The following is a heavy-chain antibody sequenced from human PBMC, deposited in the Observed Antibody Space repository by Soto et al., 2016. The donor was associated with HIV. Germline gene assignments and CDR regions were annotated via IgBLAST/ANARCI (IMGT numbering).Heavy chain of an antibody. CDR1: GFTFSSYS. V-gene: IGHV3-21*01. CDR2: ISSSSSYI. Sequence: EVQLVESGGGLVKPGGPVRLSCAASGFTFSSYSMNWVRQAPGKGLEWVSSISSSSSYIYYADSVKGRFTISRDNAKNSLYLQMNSLRAEDTAVYYCARDRGYYGSGRQDYWYFDLWGRGTLVTVSS. J-gene: IGHJ2*01. D-gene: IGHD3-10*01. CDR3: ARDRGYYGSGRQDYWYFDL.